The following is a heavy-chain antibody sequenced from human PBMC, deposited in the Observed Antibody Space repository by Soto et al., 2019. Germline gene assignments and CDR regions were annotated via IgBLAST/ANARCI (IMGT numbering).Heavy chain of an antibody. J-gene: IGHJ4*01. CDR2: LYYSGNT. CDR1: GASFNNFY. Sequence: SSETLSLTCSVSGASFNNFYWSWIRQPPGKGLEWIGYLYYSGNTNYNPSLKSRVTISVDTSKSQFSLKLSSVTAADTAVYYCARLVGWQWQFDYWGHGTLVTVSS. CDR3: ARLVGWQWQFDY. V-gene: IGHV4-59*08. D-gene: IGHD6-19*01.